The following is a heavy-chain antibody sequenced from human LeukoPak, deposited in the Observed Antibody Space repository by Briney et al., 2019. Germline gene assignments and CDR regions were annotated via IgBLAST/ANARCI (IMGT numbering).Heavy chain of an antibody. Sequence: SGGSLRLSCAASGFTFRSYDMHWVRQVTGKGLEWVSAVGISGDTYYAGSVKGRFTISRENAKNSLYLQMNSLTAEDTAVYYCVRGGIQVSGIDEIDYWGQGTLVTVSS. V-gene: IGHV3-13*01. CDR1: GFTFRSYD. J-gene: IGHJ4*02. D-gene: IGHD6-19*01. CDR2: VGISGDT. CDR3: VRGGIQVSGIDEIDY.